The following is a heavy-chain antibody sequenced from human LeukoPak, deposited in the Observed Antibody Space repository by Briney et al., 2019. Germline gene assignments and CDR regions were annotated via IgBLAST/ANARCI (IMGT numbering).Heavy chain of an antibody. CDR2: IYYSGST. D-gene: IGHD4-23*01. V-gene: IGHV4-59*01. J-gene: IGHJ4*02. CDR1: GGSISSYY. CDR3: ARSLSYGGAPGFDY. Sequence: ASETLSLTCTVSGGSISSYYWSWIRQPPGKGLEWIGYIYYSGSTNYNPSLKSRVTISVDTSKNQFSLQLSSVTAADTAVYYCARSLSYGGAPGFDYWGQGTLVTVSS.